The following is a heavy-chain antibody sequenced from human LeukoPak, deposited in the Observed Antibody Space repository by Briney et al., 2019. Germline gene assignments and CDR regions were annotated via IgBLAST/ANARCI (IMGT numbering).Heavy chain of an antibody. CDR2: IYTSGST. V-gene: IGHV4-61*02. D-gene: IGHD4-23*01. Sequence: SETLSLTCTVSGGSISSGSYYWSWIRQPAGKGLEWIGRIYTSGSTNYNPSLKSRVTISVDTSKNQFSLKLSSVTAADTAVYYCARDPLRWYFDYWGQGTLVTVSS. CDR3: ARDPLRWYFDY. CDR1: GGSISSGSYY. J-gene: IGHJ4*02.